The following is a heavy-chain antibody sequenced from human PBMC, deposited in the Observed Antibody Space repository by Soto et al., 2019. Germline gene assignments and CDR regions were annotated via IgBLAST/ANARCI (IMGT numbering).Heavy chain of an antibody. D-gene: IGHD2-21*01. CDR2: VYSSGTT. J-gene: IGHJ4*02. CDR3: ARDIASYAYGEGY. V-gene: IGHV4-4*07. Sequence: PSETLSLTCTVSGGSIDSYWWSWIRQPAGKGLEWIGRVYSSGTTDYNPSLNSRATMSVETSKNQFSLKLSSVTAADTAVYYCARDIASYAYGEGYWGQGIQVTASS. CDR1: GGSIDSYW.